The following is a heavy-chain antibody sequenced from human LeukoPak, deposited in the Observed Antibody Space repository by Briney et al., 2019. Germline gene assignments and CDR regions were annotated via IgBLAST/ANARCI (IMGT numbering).Heavy chain of an antibody. D-gene: IGHD1-1*01. J-gene: IGHJ4*02. CDR1: GFTFSSYA. CDR2: ISGSGSST. V-gene: IGHV3-23*01. CDR3: AKEVQLLPFDY. Sequence: GESLRLSCAASGFTFSSYAMSWVRQAPKKGLEWVSTISGSGSSTYYADSVKGRFTISRDNSKNTVYLQMNSLRPEDTAVYYCAKEVQLLPFDYWGQGSLVTVSS.